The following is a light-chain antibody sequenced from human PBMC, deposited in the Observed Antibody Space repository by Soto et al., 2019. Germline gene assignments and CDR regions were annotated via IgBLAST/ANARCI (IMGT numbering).Light chain of an antibody. Sequence: ESVLTHSPGTLSLSPGERATLSCRASQSVISYLAWYQQKPGQAPRLLIYGASSRATGIPDRFSGSGSGTDFTLTISRLEPEDVAVYYCQQYGSTPLTFGGGTKVDIK. V-gene: IGKV3-20*01. CDR3: QQYGSTPLT. CDR1: QSVISY. CDR2: GAS. J-gene: IGKJ4*01.